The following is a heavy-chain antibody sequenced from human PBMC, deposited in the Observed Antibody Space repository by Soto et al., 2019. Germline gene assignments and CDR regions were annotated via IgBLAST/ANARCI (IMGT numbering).Heavy chain of an antibody. CDR3: ALLTYCDDSSGYYSPAEYFQH. Sequence: QITLKESGPTLVKPTQTLTLTCTFSGFSLSTSGVGVGWIRQPPGKSLEWLALIYWDDDKRYSPSLKSRLTITKDTSKYQVVLTMTNRDPVDTATYYCALLTYCDDSSGYYSPAEYFQHWGQGTLVTVSS. CDR2: IYWDDDK. CDR1: GFSLSTSGVG. V-gene: IGHV2-5*02. J-gene: IGHJ1*01. D-gene: IGHD3-22*01.